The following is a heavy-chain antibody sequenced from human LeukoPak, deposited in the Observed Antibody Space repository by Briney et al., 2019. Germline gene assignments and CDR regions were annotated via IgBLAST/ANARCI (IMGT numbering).Heavy chain of an antibody. CDR3: ARYDHAPSYYYYYMDV. V-gene: IGHV4-59*01. J-gene: IGHJ6*03. CDR2: YYGGRT. D-gene: IGHD1-14*01. CDR1: GDSISRYY. Sequence: SETLSLTCTVSGDSISRYYWSWIRQSPGKGLEWIGYYGGRTTYNPSLKSRVTMSVDTSKNQFSLKLTSVTAADTAAYYCARYDHAPSYYYYYMDVWGKGTTVTVPS.